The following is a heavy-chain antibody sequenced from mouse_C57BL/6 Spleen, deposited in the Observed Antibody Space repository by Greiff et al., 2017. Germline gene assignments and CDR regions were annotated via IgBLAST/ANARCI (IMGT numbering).Heavy chain of an antibody. J-gene: IGHJ4*01. V-gene: IGHV1-82*01. Sequence: VQLQQSGPELVKPGASVKISCKASGYAFSSSWMNWVKQRPGKGLEWIGRIYPGDGDTNYNGKFKGKATLTADKSSSTAYMQLSSLTSEDSAVYFCARSTGTIYAMDYWGQGTSVTVSS. CDR1: GYAFSSSW. D-gene: IGHD4-1*01. CDR2: IYPGDGDT. CDR3: ARSTGTIYAMDY.